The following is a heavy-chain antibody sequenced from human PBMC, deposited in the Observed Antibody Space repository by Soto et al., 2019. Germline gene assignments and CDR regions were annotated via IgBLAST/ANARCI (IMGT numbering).Heavy chain of an antibody. J-gene: IGHJ4*02. Sequence: ASVKVSCKDSGGSYSSYAISWVRQAPGQGLEWMGGIIPIFGTANYAQKFQGRVTITADESTSTAYMELSSLRSEDTAVYYCARDSVAGPFDYWGQGTLVTVSS. CDR3: ARDSVAGPFDY. CDR2: IIPIFGTA. V-gene: IGHV1-69*13. D-gene: IGHD6-19*01. CDR1: GGSYSSYA.